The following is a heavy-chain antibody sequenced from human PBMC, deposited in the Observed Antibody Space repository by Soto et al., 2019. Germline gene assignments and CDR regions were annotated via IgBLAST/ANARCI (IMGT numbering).Heavy chain of an antibody. V-gene: IGHV4-30-4*01. Sequence: QVQLQESGPGLVKPSQTLSLTCTVSGGSISSGDYYWSWIRQPPGKGLEWIGYIYYSGSTYYNPSLKPRVTISVAPSKNPCSLKLSSVTAADTAVYYCARDPCGSGSLDYWGQGTLVTVSS. CDR3: ARDPCGSGSLDY. CDR2: IYYSGST. D-gene: IGHD3-10*01. CDR1: GGSISSGDYY. J-gene: IGHJ4*02.